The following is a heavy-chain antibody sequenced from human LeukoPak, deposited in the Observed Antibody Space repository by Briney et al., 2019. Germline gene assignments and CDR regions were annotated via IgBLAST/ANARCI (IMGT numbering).Heavy chain of an antibody. V-gene: IGHV3-66*01. D-gene: IGHD1-26*01. Sequence: GGSLRLSCAASGFTVSSNYMSWVRQAPGKGLEWVSVIYSGGSTYYADSVKGRFTISRDNSKNTLYLQMNSLRAEDTAVYYCAQIGIVGATTTYYYGMDVWGQGTTVTVSS. CDR1: GFTVSSNY. CDR3: AQIGIVGATTTYYYGMDV. J-gene: IGHJ6*02. CDR2: IYSGGST.